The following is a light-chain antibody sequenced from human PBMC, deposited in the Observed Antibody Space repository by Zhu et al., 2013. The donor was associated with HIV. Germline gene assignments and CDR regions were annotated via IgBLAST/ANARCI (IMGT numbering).Light chain of an antibody. V-gene: IGLV2-8*01. CDR3: CSYAGSNNFGVV. J-gene: IGLJ2*01. CDR1: SSDVGGYNY. Sequence: QSALTQPASVSGSPGQSITISCTGTSSDVGGYNYVSWYQQHPGKAPKLMIYEVSKRPSGVPDRFSGSKSGNTASLTVSGLQAEDEADYYCCSYAGSNNFGVVFGGGTKLTVL. CDR2: EVS.